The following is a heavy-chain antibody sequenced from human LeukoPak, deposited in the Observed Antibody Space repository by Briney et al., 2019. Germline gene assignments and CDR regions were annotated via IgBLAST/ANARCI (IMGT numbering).Heavy chain of an antibody. D-gene: IGHD3-16*01. CDR1: GGSFSGYY. Sequence: PSETLSLTCAVYGGSFSGYYWSWIRQPPGKGLEWIGEINHSGSTNYNPSLKSRVTISVDTSKNQFSLKLSSVTAADTAVYYCARLGQPSALFDYRGEGTVVTVSS. CDR3: ARLGQPSALFDY. CDR2: INHSGST. V-gene: IGHV4-34*01. J-gene: IGHJ4*02.